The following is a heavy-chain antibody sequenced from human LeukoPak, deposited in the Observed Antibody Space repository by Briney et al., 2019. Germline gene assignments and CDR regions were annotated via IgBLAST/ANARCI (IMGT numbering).Heavy chain of an antibody. V-gene: IGHV5-51*01. D-gene: IGHD2-2*01. Sequence: GESLKISCKGSGYSFTSYWIGWVRQMPGKGLEWMGIIYPGDSDTRYSPSFQGQVTISADKSVSTAYLQWSSLKASDTAMYYCARGRLDCSSTSCYYYFDYWGQGTLVTVSS. CDR2: IYPGDSDT. J-gene: IGHJ4*02. CDR3: ARGRLDCSSTSCYYYFDY. CDR1: GYSFTSYW.